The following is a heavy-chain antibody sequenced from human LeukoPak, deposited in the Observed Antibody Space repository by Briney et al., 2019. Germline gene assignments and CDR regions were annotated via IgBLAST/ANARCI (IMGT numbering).Heavy chain of an antibody. CDR2: IYYSGST. CDR1: GGSISSSNYY. V-gene: IGHV4-39*01. CDR3: ARHASVDGNWPRPLDY. J-gene: IGHJ4*02. D-gene: IGHD6-19*01. Sequence: PSDTLSLTCTVSGGSISSSNYYWGWIRQPPGKGLEWIGNIYYSGSTYYKPSLKTRVTISVDTSKNQFSLKLTSVTAADTAVYYCARHASVDGNWPRPLDYWGQGSLVTVSS.